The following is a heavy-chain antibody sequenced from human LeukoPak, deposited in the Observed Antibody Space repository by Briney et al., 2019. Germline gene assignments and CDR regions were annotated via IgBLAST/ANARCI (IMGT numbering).Heavy chain of an antibody. CDR2: IRYDGSKK. J-gene: IGHJ6*03. CDR3: ARLYGSGIYYYYYYMDV. D-gene: IGHD3-10*01. V-gene: IGHV3-30*02. CDR1: GFTFSSYG. Sequence: GGSLRLSCAASGFTFSSYGIHWVRQAPGKGLEWVTFIRYDGSKKYYADSVKGRFTISRDNSKNTLYLQMNSLRAEDTAVYYCARLYGSGIYYYYYYMDVWGKGTTVTISS.